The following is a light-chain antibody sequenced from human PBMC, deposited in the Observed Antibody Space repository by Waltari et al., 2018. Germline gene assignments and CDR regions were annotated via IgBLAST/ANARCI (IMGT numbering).Light chain of an antibody. J-gene: IGLJ3*02. CDR3: TSFTSSATWV. CDR2: EVS. V-gene: IGLV2-14*01. Sequence: QSALTQPASVSGSPGQSITISCPGTSSDLGAYTPVSWYQQPPGKAPKLMIYEVSNRPSGVSNRFSGSKSGNTASLTISGLQADDESHYYCTSFTSSATWVFGGGTKVTVL. CDR1: SSDLGAYTP.